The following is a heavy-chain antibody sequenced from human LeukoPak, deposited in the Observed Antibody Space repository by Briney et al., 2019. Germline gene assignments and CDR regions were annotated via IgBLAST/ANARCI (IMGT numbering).Heavy chain of an antibody. J-gene: IGHJ3*02. CDR1: GGSISRYY. Sequence: SETLSLTCTVSGGSISRYYRSWVRQPPGKGLEWIGHIYYSGSTNYNPSLRGRVTISVDTSKNQFSLKLSSVTAADTAVYYCVRDSLQLDVWWDDTFDSWGQGTMVTVSS. CDR3: VRDSLQLDVWWDDTFDS. D-gene: IGHD1-1*01. CDR2: IYYSGST. V-gene: IGHV4-59*01.